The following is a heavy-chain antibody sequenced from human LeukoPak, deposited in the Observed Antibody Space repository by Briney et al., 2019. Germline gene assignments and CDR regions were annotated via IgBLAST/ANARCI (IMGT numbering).Heavy chain of an antibody. CDR1: GLTFSSHA. CDR2: ITGSGGST. D-gene: IGHD4-11*01. Sequence: PGGSLRLSCVASGLTFSSHAMTWVRQTSGKGLEWVSGITGSGGSTYHADSVKGRFTISRDNSRNTLYLQMNNLRAEDTAVYYCASRPPDETYIAVFDYWGQGTLVTVSS. CDR3: ASRPPDETYIAVFDY. V-gene: IGHV3-23*01. J-gene: IGHJ4*02.